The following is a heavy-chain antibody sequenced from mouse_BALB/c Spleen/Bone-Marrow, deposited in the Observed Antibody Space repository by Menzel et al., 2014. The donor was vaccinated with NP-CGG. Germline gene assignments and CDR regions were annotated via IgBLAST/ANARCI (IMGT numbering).Heavy chain of an antibody. D-gene: IGHD1-2*01. V-gene: IGHV1-77*01. CDR1: GYTFTDYY. CDR3: ARTTTATSY. J-gene: IGHJ3*01. CDR2: IYPGSDNT. Sequence: QVQLKESGAELARPGASVKLSCKASGYTFTDYYINWMKQRTGQCLEWIGEIYPGSDNTYYNEKFKGKATLTADKSSSTTYMQLSSLTSEDSAVYFCARTTTATSYWGQGTLVTVSA.